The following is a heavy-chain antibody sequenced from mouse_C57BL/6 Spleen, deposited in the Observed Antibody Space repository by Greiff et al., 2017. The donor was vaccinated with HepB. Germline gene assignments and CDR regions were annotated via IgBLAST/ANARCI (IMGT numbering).Heavy chain of an antibody. CDR2: ISYSGST. CDR3: ARGETAQATWGFAY. Sequence: EVQVVESGPGMVKPSQSLSLTCTVTGYSITSGYDWHWIRHFPGNKLEWMGYISYSGSTNYNPSLKSRISITHDTSKNHFFLKLNSVTTEDTATYYCARGETAQATWGFAYWGQGTLVTVSA. CDR1: GYSITSGYD. D-gene: IGHD3-2*02. V-gene: IGHV3-1*01. J-gene: IGHJ3*01.